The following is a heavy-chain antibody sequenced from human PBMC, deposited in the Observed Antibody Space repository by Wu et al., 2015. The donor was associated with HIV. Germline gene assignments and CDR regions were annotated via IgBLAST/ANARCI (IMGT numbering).Heavy chain of an antibody. CDR2: INPSGGST. Sequence: QVQLVQSGAEVKKPGASVKVSCKASGYTFTSYYMHWVRQAPGQGLEWMGIINPSGGSTSYAQKFQGRVTMTRDTSTSTVYMELSSLRSEDTAVYYCARGNSSGRTPFVSFDIWGPRDNGHRLF. CDR1: GYTFTSYY. J-gene: IGHJ3*02. D-gene: IGHD6-19*01. V-gene: IGHV1-46*01. CDR3: ARGNSSGRTPFVSFDI.